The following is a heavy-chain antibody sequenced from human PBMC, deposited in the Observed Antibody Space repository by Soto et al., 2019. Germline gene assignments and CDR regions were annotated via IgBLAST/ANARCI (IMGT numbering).Heavy chain of an antibody. CDR2: IYYSGST. CDR1: GGSISSSSYY. Sequence: SETLSLTCTVSGGSISSSSYYWGWIRQPPGKGLEWIGSIYYSGSTYYNPSLKSRVTISVDTSKNQFSLKLSSVTAADTAVYYCARHVHPDSSGYGIWGQGALVTVSS. CDR3: ARHVHPDSSGYGI. D-gene: IGHD3-22*01. V-gene: IGHV4-39*01. J-gene: IGHJ4*02.